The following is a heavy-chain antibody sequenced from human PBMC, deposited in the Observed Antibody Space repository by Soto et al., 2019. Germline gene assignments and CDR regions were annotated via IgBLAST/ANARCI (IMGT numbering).Heavy chain of an antibody. J-gene: IGHJ6*02. Sequence: GSLRLSCVASGFAFSTHAMSWVRQAPGKGLEWVSTFSGSGGNIYYAESVKGRLTISRDDSKNTLYLQMDSLRVEDTAVYYCAKDPPWTVGPLAMDVWGQGTTVTVSS. D-gene: IGHD1-26*01. CDR2: FSGSGGNI. CDR1: GFAFSTHA. CDR3: AKDPPWTVGPLAMDV. V-gene: IGHV3-23*01.